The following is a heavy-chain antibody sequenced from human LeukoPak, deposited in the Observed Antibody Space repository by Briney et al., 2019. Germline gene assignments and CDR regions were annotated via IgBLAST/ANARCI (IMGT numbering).Heavy chain of an antibody. CDR1: GGSFSGYY. D-gene: IGHD3-22*01. CDR3: AGDYYDSSGPPS. V-gene: IGHV4-34*01. Sequence: SETLSLTCAVHGGSFSGYYWSWIRQPPGKGLEWIGEINHSGSTNYNPSLKSRVTISVDTSKNQFSLKLSSVTAADTAVYYCAGDYYDSSGPPSWGQGTMVTVSS. CDR2: INHSGST. J-gene: IGHJ3*01.